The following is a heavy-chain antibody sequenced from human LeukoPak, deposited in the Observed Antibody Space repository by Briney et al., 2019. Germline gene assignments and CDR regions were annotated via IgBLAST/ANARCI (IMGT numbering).Heavy chain of an antibody. CDR2: TRNKVNGYTT. D-gene: IGHD6-19*01. Sequence: LSGGSLRLSCAASGFTFSDYYMAWVRQAPGKGLEWVGRTRNKVNGYTTEYAASVKGRFTISRDDSKNSLYLQMNSLKTEDTAVYYCARSGSGWTEMFDYWGQGTLVAVSS. V-gene: IGHV3-72*01. J-gene: IGHJ4*02. CDR3: ARSGSGWTEMFDY. CDR1: GFTFSDYY.